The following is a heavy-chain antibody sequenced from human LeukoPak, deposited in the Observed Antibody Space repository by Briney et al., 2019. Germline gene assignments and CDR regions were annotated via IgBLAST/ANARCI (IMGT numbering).Heavy chain of an antibody. D-gene: IGHD6-13*01. Sequence: SETLSFTCTVSGGSISSYYWGWIRQPAGKGLEWIGRIYTSGSTNYIPSLKSRVTMSVDTSKNQFSLKLSSVTAADTAVYYCARELSSWSPLDIWGQGTMVTVSS. V-gene: IGHV4-4*07. CDR3: ARELSSWSPLDI. CDR1: GGSISSYY. CDR2: IYTSGST. J-gene: IGHJ3*02.